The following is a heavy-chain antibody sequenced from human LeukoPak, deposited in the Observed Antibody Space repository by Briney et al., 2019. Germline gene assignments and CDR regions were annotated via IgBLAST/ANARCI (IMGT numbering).Heavy chain of an antibody. D-gene: IGHD3-3*01. V-gene: IGHV1-18*01. CDR3: ARDWYYDFWSGFPPDPYYYYGMDV. CDR2: ISAYNGNT. J-gene: IGHJ6*02. CDR1: GYTFTSYG. Sequence: ASVKVSCKASGYTFTSYGISWVRQAPGQGLEWMGWISAYNGNTNYAQKLQGRVTMTTDTSTSTAYMELRSLRSDDTAVYYCARDWYYDFWSGFPPDPYYYYGMDVWGQGTTVTVS.